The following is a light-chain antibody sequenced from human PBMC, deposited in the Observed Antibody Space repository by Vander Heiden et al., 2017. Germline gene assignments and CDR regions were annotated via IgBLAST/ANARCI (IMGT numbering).Light chain of an antibody. Sequence: DIQMTQSPSSLSASVGDRVTITCRASQSMGNFLNWYQQKPGKAPNLLVHTASSLQSGVPSRFSGSGSGTDFTLTISGLQPEDFATYYCQQSSSTSPYTFGQGTKLEIK. J-gene: IGKJ2*01. V-gene: IGKV1-39*01. CDR1: QSMGNF. CDR2: TAS. CDR3: QQSSSTSPYT.